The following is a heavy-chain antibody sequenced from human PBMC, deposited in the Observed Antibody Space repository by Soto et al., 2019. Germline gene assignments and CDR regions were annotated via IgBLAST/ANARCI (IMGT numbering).Heavy chain of an antibody. CDR2: ISGTASRT. CDR1: GFTPTTTP. D-gene: IGHD3-9*01. Sequence: PGGSLRLSCAGSGFTPTTTPLSWVRQPPGKGLEWVTTISGTASRTYYVDSVKGRFFISRDNSKNTVILQMNNLTLDDTAVYYCATSFRYFDNWGQGTRVTVSS. V-gene: IGHV3-23*01. CDR3: ATSFRYFDN. J-gene: IGHJ4*02.